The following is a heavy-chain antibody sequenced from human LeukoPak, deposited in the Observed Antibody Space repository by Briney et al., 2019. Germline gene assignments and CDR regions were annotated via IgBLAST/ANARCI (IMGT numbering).Heavy chain of an antibody. V-gene: IGHV4-30-4*08. CDR2: IYYSGST. CDR3: ARSSPVGSYFDY. J-gene: IGHJ4*02. Sequence: SQTLSLTCTVSGGSISSGDYYWSWIRQPPGKGLEWIGYIYYSGSTNYNPSLKSRVTISVDTSKNQFSPKLSSVTAADTAVYYCARSSPVGSYFDYWGQGTLVTVSS. CDR1: GGSISSGDYY. D-gene: IGHD2-2*03.